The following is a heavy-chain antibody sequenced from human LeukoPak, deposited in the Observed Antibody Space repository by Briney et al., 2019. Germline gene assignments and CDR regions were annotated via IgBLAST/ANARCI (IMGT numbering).Heavy chain of an antibody. CDR1: GVSISSYY. Sequence: SETLSLTCTVSGVSISSYYWSWIRQPPGKGLEWIGYIYYSGSTNYNPSLKSRVTISVDTSKNQFSLKLSSVTAADTAVYYCARNRPLWFGELEDWGQGTLVTVSS. CDR2: IYYSGST. V-gene: IGHV4-59*01. D-gene: IGHD3-10*01. CDR3: ARNRPLWFGELED. J-gene: IGHJ4*02.